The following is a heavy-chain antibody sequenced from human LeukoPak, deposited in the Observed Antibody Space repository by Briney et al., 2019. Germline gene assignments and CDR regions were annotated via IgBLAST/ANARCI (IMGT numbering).Heavy chain of an antibody. D-gene: IGHD2-2*01. CDR3: AKDRRACSSSSCYYRFDY. CDR2: ISGSGGST. J-gene: IGHJ4*02. V-gene: IGHV3-23*01. Sequence: GGSLRLSCAASGLTFSSYAMSWVRQAPGKGLEWVSAISGSGGSTYYADSVKGRFTISRDNSKNTLYLQMNSLRAEDTAVYYCAKDRRACSSSSCYYRFDYWGQGTLVTVSS. CDR1: GLTFSSYA.